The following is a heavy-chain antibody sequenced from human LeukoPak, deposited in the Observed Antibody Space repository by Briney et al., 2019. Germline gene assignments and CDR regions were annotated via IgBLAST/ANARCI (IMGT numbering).Heavy chain of an antibody. CDR2: VYYTGST. Sequence: SETLSLTCTASGGSISGYYWSWIRQPPGKGLEWIGFVYYTGSTNYNASPPSPVTISVDTSRNQCSLRLSSVTAADTAVYYCAKDEMSWVLDYWGQGTLVTVSS. CDR1: GGSISGYY. CDR3: AKDEMSWVLDY. D-gene: IGHD5-24*01. V-gene: IGHV4-59*01. J-gene: IGHJ4*02.